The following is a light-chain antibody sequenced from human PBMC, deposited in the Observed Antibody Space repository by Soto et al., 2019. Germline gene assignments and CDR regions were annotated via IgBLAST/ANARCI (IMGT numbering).Light chain of an antibody. Sequence: QSVLTQPPSVSGAQGQRVTIYCTGSSSNIGAGYEVHWYQQLPGTAPKLLIYGNNNRPSGVPDRFSGSKSGTSASLAITGLQAEDEADYYCQSYDSSLSALYVFGTGTKLTVL. V-gene: IGLV1-40*01. CDR2: GNN. CDR1: SSNIGAGYE. J-gene: IGLJ1*01. CDR3: QSYDSSLSALYV.